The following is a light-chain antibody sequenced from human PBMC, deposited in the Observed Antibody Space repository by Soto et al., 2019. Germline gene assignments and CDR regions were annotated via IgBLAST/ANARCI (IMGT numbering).Light chain of an antibody. CDR2: QDN. CDR3: QAWDSSTVV. CDR1: RLGGKY. Sequence: SYELTQPPSVSVSPGQPASITCSGARLGGKYAFWYQQKPGRSPVLVIYQDNKRPSGIPERFSGTNSGNTATLTISGTQAMDEADYYCQAWDSSTVVFGTGTKVTVL. V-gene: IGLV3-1*01. J-gene: IGLJ1*01.